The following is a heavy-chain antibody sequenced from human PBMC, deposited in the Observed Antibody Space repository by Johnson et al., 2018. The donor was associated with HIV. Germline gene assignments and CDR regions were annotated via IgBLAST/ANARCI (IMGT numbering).Heavy chain of an antibody. CDR1: GFTFSSYA. Sequence: QVQLVESGGGVVQPGRSLRLSCAASGFTFSSYAMHWVRQAPGKGLEWVAAISYDGSNKDYADSVKGRFTISRDNSKNTLYLQMSSLRAEDTAVYYCAREGPSERAGFDIWGQGTMVTVSS. CDR3: AREGPSERAGFDI. V-gene: IGHV3-30*04. J-gene: IGHJ3*02. CDR2: ISYDGSNK.